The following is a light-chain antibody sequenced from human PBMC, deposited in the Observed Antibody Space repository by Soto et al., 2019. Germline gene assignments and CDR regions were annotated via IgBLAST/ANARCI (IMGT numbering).Light chain of an antibody. V-gene: IGLV2-23*01. CDR2: EAT. Sequence: QSALTQPASVSGSPGQSIIISCTGTSSDVGSYNLVSWYQQHPGKAPKFMIYEATKRPSGVSNRFSGSKSGNTASLTISGLQAEDEADYYCCSYAGSSTYVFGTGTKVTVL. J-gene: IGLJ1*01. CDR1: SSDVGSYNL. CDR3: CSYAGSSTYV.